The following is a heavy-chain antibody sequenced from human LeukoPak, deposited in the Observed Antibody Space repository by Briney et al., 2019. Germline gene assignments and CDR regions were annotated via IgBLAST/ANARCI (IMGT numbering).Heavy chain of an antibody. J-gene: IGHJ3*02. D-gene: IGHD6-19*01. Sequence: GASVKVSCKASGYTFTGYYMHWVRQAPGQGLEWMGWMNPNSGNTDYAQKFQGRVTITRNTSISTAYMELTSLTSEDTAVYYCARKKYTSGWYYAFDIWGQGTMVTVSS. CDR3: ARKKYTSGWYYAFDI. CDR1: GYTFTGYY. V-gene: IGHV1-8*03. CDR2: MNPNSGNT.